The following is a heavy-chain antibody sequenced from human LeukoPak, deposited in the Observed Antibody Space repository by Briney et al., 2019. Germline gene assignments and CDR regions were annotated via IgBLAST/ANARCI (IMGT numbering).Heavy chain of an antibody. CDR3: AKVELAASGSAYYYYYMDV. D-gene: IGHD1-26*01. V-gene: IGHV3-30*02. Sequence: PGGSLRLSCAASGFTFSSYGMHWVRQAPGKGLEWVAFIRYDGSNKYYADSVKGRFTISRDNSKNTLYLQMNSLRAEDTAVYYCAKVELAASGSAYYYYYMDVWGKGTTVTVSS. CDR1: GFTFSSYG. CDR2: IRYDGSNK. J-gene: IGHJ6*03.